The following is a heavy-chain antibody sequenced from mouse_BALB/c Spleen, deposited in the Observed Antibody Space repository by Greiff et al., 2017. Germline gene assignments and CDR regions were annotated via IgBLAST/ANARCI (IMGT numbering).Heavy chain of an antibody. D-gene: IGHD1-2*01. CDR1: GYTFTSYW. J-gene: IGHJ4*01. Sequence: QVHVKQPGAELVKPGASVKLSCKASGYTFTSYWMHWVKQRPGQGLEWIGEINPSNGRTNYNEKFKSKATLTVDKSSSTAYMQLSSLTSEDSAVYYCARKGVLRLYAMDYWGQGTSVTVSS. CDR2: INPSNGRT. CDR3: ARKGVLRLYAMDY. V-gene: IGHV1S81*02.